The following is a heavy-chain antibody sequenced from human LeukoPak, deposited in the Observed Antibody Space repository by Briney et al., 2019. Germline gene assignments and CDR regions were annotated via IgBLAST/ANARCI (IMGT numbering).Heavy chain of an antibody. CDR3: ARESYSEDG. J-gene: IGHJ4*02. Sequence: GGSVRLSRAASGFTFSSYCMHWVRQAPAKGLVWVSRINSDGSSTSYADSVKGRLTIPRDNAKNTLYLQMNSLRAEDTAVYYCARESYSEDGWGQGTLVTVSS. CDR1: GFTFSSYC. V-gene: IGHV3-74*01. D-gene: IGHD4-11*01. CDR2: INSDGSST.